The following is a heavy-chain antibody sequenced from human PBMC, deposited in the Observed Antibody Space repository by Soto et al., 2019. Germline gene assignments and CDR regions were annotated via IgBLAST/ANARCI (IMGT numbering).Heavy chain of an antibody. Sequence: GGSLRLSCAASGFTFSSYAMHWVRQAPGKGLEWVAVISYDGSNKNYADSVKGRFTISRDNSKNTLYLQLNTLRTEDTAVYYCAKPSQPYSAPYYFDYWGQGTLVTVSS. V-gene: IGHV3-30-3*02. CDR1: GFTFSSYA. CDR3: AKPSQPYSAPYYFDY. CDR2: ISYDGSNK. D-gene: IGHD4-4*01. J-gene: IGHJ4*02.